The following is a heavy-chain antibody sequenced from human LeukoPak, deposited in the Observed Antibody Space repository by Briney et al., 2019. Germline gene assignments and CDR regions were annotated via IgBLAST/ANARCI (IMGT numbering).Heavy chain of an antibody. Sequence: GGSLRLSCAASGFTFSSYAMSWVRQAPGKGLEWVSAISGSGGSTYYADSVKGRFTISRDNSENTLYLQMSSLRAEDTAVYYCAKGVVVPAAIPYWGQGTLVTVSS. CDR1: GFTFSSYA. V-gene: IGHV3-23*01. J-gene: IGHJ4*02. CDR2: ISGSGGST. CDR3: AKGVVVPAAIPY. D-gene: IGHD2-2*01.